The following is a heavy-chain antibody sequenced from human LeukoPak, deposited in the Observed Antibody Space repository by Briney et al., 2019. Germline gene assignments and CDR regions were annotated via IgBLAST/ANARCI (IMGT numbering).Heavy chain of an antibody. D-gene: IGHD3/OR15-3a*01. CDR1: EFTFSSYG. CDR3: AKVWTAYSDDYFDY. V-gene: IGHV3-23*01. Sequence: GGSLRLSCAASEFTFSSYGMSWVRQAPGKGLECVSSISGSGGSTNHADSVKGRFTISRDNSKNTLYLQMNSLRAEDTAVYYCAKVWTAYSDDYFDYWGQGTLVTVSS. CDR2: ISGSGGST. J-gene: IGHJ4*02.